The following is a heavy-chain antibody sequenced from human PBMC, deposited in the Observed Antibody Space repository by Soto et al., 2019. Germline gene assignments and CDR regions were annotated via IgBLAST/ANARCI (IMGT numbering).Heavy chain of an antibody. D-gene: IGHD3-10*01. V-gene: IGHV1-69*06. CDR2: IIPIFGTA. CDR3: ARGTGRVRGVPKYYYYGMDV. Sequence: QVQLVQSGAEVKKPGSSVKVSCKASGGTFSSYAISWVRQAPGQGLEWMGGIIPIFGTANYAQKFQGRVTITADKSTSTAYMELSSLRSDDTAVYYCARGTGRVRGVPKYYYYGMDVWGQGTTVTVSS. CDR1: GGTFSSYA. J-gene: IGHJ6*02.